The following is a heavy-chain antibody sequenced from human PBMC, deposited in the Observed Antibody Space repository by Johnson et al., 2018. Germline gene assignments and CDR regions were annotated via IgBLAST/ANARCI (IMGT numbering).Heavy chain of an antibody. J-gene: IGHJ6*02. V-gene: IGHV3-33*01. CDR2: IWYDGSNK. D-gene: IGHD3-9*01. CDR1: GFMFNFYG. CDR3: VRDHSLRYVDWCRGGHSYGLDV. Sequence: VQLVESGGGVVQPGRSLRLSCATAGFMFNFYGMHWVRQAPGKGLEWVAVIWYDGSNKFYGESVKGRFSISRDNSKNTLYLQMNSLRAEDTAVYYCVRDHSLRYVDWCRGGHSYGLDVWGQGTTVTVSS.